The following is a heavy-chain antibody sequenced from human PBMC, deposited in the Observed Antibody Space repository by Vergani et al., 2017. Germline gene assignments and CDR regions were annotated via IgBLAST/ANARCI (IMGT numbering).Heavy chain of an antibody. CDR3: ARGPTYGSGSYLRLTRYYFDY. CDR1: GGSISSYY. CDR2: INHSGST. J-gene: IGHJ4*02. V-gene: IGHV4-59*12. Sequence: QVQLQESGPGLVKPSETLSLTCTVSGGSISSYYWSWIRQPPGKGLEWIGEINHSGSTNYNPSLKSRVTISVDTSKNQFSLRLSSVTAADTAVYYCARGPTYGSGSYLRLTRYYFDYWGQGTLVTVSS. D-gene: IGHD3-10*01.